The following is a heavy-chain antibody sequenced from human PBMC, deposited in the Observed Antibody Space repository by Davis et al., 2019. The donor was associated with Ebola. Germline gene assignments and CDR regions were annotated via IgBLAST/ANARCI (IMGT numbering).Heavy chain of an antibody. Sequence: SETLSLTCAVYGGSFSGYYWNWIRQSPGKGLEWIGEINRGGSTNYNPSPKSRVPISVDTSKNQISLQLSSVTAADTAVYYCARGGLFRNFDRLDNWGQGTLVTVSS. CDR1: GGSFSGYY. D-gene: IGHD3-9*01. CDR2: INRGGST. V-gene: IGHV4-34*01. CDR3: ARGGLFRNFDRLDN. J-gene: IGHJ4*02.